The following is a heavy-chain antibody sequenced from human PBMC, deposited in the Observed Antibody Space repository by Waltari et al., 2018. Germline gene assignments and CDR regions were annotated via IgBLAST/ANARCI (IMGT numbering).Heavy chain of an antibody. V-gene: IGHV3-21*03. CDR2: IGGTHSNI. CDR3: TRDLYGSGGDWFDP. J-gene: IGHJ5*02. D-gene: IGHD3-10*01. Sequence: EERLVESGGGLVKPGGSLRPSCVASGFRFSDSDMNWVRQAPGTGLEWLSSIGGTHSNIFYAESVRCRFTVSRDNSKNSLYLEMSNVRAEDTGLYYCTRDLYGSGGDWFDPWGQGTLVTVSS. CDR1: GFRFSDSD.